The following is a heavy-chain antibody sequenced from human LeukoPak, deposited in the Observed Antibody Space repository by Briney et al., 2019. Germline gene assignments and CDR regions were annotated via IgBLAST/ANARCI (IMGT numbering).Heavy chain of an antibody. Sequence: PSETLSLTCTVSGGSISSSSYYWGWIRQPPGKGLEWIGSIYYSGSTYYNPSLKSRVTISVDTSKNQFSLKLSSVTAADTAVYNCASGIAAAGRWVWFDPWGQGTLVTVSS. D-gene: IGHD6-13*01. CDR3: ASGIAAAGRWVWFDP. J-gene: IGHJ5*02. V-gene: IGHV4-39*01. CDR1: GGSISSSSYY. CDR2: IYYSGST.